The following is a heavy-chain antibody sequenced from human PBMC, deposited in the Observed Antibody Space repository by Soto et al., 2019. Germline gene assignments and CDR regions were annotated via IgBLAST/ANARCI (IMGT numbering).Heavy chain of an antibody. J-gene: IGHJ5*01. D-gene: IGHD2-21*01. CDR2: INHRGTT. V-gene: IGHV4-34*01. CDR3: ARGYPRSILSTSLTTSYWFDS. Sequence: QVQLQQWGTGLLKPSETLSLHCAVYGESLRGSYWSWIRQTPAMGLGWIGEINHRGTTNHDSSLKCREIISIDTSKNQVSLRLNYVTAADTAVYYCARGYPRSILSTSLTTSYWFDSWGQGTLVTVSS. CDR1: GESLRGSY.